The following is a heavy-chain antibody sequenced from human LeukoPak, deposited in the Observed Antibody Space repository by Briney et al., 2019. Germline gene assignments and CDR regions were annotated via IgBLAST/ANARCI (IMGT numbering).Heavy chain of an antibody. CDR2: IIPIFGTA. Sequence: ASVKVSCKASGGTFSSYAISWVRQAPGQGLEWMGGIIPIFGTANYAQKFQGRVTMTTDESTSTAYMELSSLRSEDTAVYYCARARASVADPFDYWGQGTLVTVSS. V-gene: IGHV1-69*05. CDR1: GGTFSSYA. D-gene: IGHD6-19*01. J-gene: IGHJ4*02. CDR3: ARARASVADPFDY.